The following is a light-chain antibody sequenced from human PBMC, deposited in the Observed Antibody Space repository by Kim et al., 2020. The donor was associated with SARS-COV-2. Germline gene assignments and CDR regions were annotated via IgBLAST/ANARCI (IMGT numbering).Light chain of an antibody. CDR3: QQTYDAPLT. J-gene: IGKJ4*01. CDR2: GAS. CDR1: QSIDHY. Sequence: ASVGDRVTITCRASQSIDHYLNWYQQKPGKAPGLLIFGASTLEGGVPSRFRGSGSGAEFTLTISSLQPEDFATYYCQQTYDAPLTFAGGTKVDIK. V-gene: IGKV1-39*01.